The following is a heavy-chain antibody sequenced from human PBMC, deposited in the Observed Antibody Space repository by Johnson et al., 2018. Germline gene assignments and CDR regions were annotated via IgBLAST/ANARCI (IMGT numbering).Heavy chain of an antibody. Sequence: VELVESGGGLVQPGGSLRLSCAASGFTFSSYWMSWVRQAPGKGLEWVANIKQDGSEKYYVDSVKGRFTISRDNAKNSLYLQMNSLRAEDTAVYYCERLYCTNGVCYTPLDAFDIWGQGTMVTVSS. CDR3: ERLYCTNGVCYTPLDAFDI. V-gene: IGHV3-7*01. J-gene: IGHJ3*02. D-gene: IGHD2-8*01. CDR1: GFTFSSYW. CDR2: IKQDGSEK.